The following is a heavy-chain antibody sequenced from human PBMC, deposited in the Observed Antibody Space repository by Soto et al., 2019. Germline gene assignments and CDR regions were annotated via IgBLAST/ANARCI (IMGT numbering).Heavy chain of an antibody. D-gene: IGHD3-16*02. CDR2: INHSGST. CDR1: GGSFSGYY. J-gene: IGHJ4*02. Sequence: QVQLQQWGAGLLKPSETLSLTCAVYGGSFSGYYWSWIRQPPGKGLEWIGEINHSGSTNYNQSLKSRVTISVDTSKNQFSLKLSSVTAADTAVYYCARGPLDMITFGGVIATVWGQGTLVTVSS. CDR3: ARGPLDMITFGGVIATV. V-gene: IGHV4-34*01.